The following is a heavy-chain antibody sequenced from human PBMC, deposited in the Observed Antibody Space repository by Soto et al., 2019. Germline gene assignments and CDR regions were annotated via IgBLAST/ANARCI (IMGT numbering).Heavy chain of an antibody. CDR1: GGSISSGGYY. D-gene: IGHD3-22*01. CDR3: ASSYYYDSSGYLGAFDI. Sequence: SETLSLTCTVSGGSISSGGYYWSWIRQHPGKGLEWIGYIYYSGSTYYNPSLKSRVTISVDTSKNQFSLKLSSVTAADTAVYYCASSYYYDSSGYLGAFDIWGQGTMVTVSS. J-gene: IGHJ3*02. CDR2: IYYSGST. V-gene: IGHV4-31*03.